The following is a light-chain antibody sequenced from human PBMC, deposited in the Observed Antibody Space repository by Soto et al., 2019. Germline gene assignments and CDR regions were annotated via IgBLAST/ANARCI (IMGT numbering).Light chain of an antibody. CDR2: AAS. V-gene: IGKV1-39*01. Sequence: IQMTQSPSSLSASVGDRVTISCRASQSISNYLNWYQQKPGKAPNLLIYAASTLHNGVPSRFSGSGSGTDFTLTISILQPEDFATYYCQQSDNTPRTFGQGTKVEIK. J-gene: IGKJ1*01. CDR1: QSISNY. CDR3: QQSDNTPRT.